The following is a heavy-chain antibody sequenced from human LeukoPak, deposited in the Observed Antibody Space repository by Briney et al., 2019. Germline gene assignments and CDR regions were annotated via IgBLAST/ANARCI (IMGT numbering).Heavy chain of an antibody. CDR1: GFTFSSYS. V-gene: IGHV3-21*01. D-gene: IGHD3-10*01. CDR3: ARVPGTRYFDL. CDR2: ISSSSSYI. J-gene: IGHJ2*01. Sequence: GGSLRLSCAASGFTFSSYSMNWIRQAPGKGLEWVSSISSSSSYIYYADSVKGRFTTSRDNAKNKLYLQMKSLRAEDTAVYYCARVPGTRYFDLWGRGTLVTVSS.